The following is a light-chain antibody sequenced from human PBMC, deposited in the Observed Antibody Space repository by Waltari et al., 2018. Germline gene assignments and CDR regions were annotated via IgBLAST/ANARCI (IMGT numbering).Light chain of an antibody. J-gene: IGKJ2*01. CDR2: AAS. CDR3: QQSYSTPQNT. CDR1: QSISSY. Sequence: DIQMTQSPSSLSASVGDRVTTTCRASQSISSYLNWYQQKPGKAPKLLIYAASSLQSGVPSRFSGSGSGTDFTLTISSLQPEDFATYYCQQSYSTPQNTFGQGTKLEIK. V-gene: IGKV1-39*01.